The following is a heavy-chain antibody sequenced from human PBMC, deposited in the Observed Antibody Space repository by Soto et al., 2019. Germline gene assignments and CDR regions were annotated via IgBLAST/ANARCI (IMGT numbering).Heavy chain of an antibody. CDR3: ARETTTVRGIINHFDY. Sequence: QVQLQQSGPGLVKPSQTLSLTCDISGDSVSSNNAAWNWIRQSPSRGLEWLGRTLYRSTWHYDYAVSVQSRITITPDTSKNQFSLQLNSVTPEDTAVYYCARETTTVRGIINHFDYWGQGTLVTVSS. V-gene: IGHV6-1*01. D-gene: IGHD3-10*01. CDR2: TLYRSTWHY. CDR1: GDSVSSNNAA. J-gene: IGHJ4*02.